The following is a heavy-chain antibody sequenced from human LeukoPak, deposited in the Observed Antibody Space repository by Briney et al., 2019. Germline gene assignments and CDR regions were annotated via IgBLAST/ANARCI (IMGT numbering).Heavy chain of an antibody. CDR1: GFTFSSYS. D-gene: IGHD6-19*01. CDR2: ISWNSGSI. CDR3: AKAESSGWYEPFDY. J-gene: IGHJ4*02. V-gene: IGHV3-9*01. Sequence: GGSLRLSCAASGFTFSSYSMNWVRQAPGKGLEWVSGISWNSGSIGYADSVKGRFTISRDNAKNSLYLQMNSLRAEDTALYYCAKAESSGWYEPFDYWGQGTLVTVSS.